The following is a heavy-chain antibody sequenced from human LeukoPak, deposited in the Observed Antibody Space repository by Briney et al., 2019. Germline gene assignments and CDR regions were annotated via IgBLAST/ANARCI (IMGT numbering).Heavy chain of an antibody. J-gene: IGHJ6*03. V-gene: IGHV3-66*01. CDR1: GFTFSDYY. CDR2: IYSGGST. Sequence: GGSLRLSCAASGFTFSDYYMSWVRQAPGKGLEWVSVIYSGGSTYYADSVKGRFTISRDNSKNTLYLQMNSLRAEDTAVYYCAREGYYYMDVWGEGTTVTISS. CDR3: AREGYYYMDV.